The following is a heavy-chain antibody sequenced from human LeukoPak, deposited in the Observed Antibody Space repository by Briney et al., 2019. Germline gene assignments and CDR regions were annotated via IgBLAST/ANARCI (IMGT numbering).Heavy chain of an antibody. CDR3: ARDYSGYDDY. D-gene: IGHD3-22*01. J-gene: IGHJ4*02. V-gene: IGHV3-74*01. Sequence: GGSLRLSCSGSGYTFSRYWIHWVRQAPGKGLVWVSRINPDGGTTTYADSVKGRFTISRDNAKNTLYLQMNSLSGEDTAVYYCARDYSGYDDYWGQGTLVTVSS. CDR2: INPDGGTT. CDR1: GYTFSRYW.